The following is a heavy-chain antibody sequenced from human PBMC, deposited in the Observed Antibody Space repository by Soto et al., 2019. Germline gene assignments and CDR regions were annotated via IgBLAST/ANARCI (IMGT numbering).Heavy chain of an antibody. V-gene: IGHV4-4*07. CDR1: GASLSRYY. CDR2: IYATGDT. D-gene: IGHD1-26*01. J-gene: IGHJ5*02. CDR3: VRDGTKNLRDRFEP. Sequence: PSETLSLTCNVSGASLSRYYWSWIRQPPGKGLEWIGRIYATGDTDYNPSLKSRISMSVDMSKKQFSLTLRSVTAADTAIYSCVRDGTKNLRDRFEPWGRGILVTVSS.